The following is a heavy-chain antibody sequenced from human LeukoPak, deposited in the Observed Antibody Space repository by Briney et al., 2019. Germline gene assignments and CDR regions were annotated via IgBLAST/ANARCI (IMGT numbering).Heavy chain of an antibody. CDR2: VFHSGTT. CDR1: GDSLTSDF. D-gene: IGHD2-21*02. V-gene: IGHV4-59*08. Sequence: SETLSLTCNVSGDSLTSDFWSWVRQTPGKGLEWIGYVFHSGTTNYSPSLKSRVTISLDTSKKQFYLRLASVTAADTAVYYCARRMVTVTAAFDIWGRGTMVSVSS. CDR3: ARRMVTVTAAFDI. J-gene: IGHJ3*02.